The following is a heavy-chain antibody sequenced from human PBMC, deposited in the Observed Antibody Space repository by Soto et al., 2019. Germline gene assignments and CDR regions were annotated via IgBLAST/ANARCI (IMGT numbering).Heavy chain of an antibody. V-gene: IGHV3-74*01. CDR2: INSDGTTA. CDR3: AKDGEGGANFDY. Sequence: EVQLVEAGGGVVQPGGSLRLSCAASGFTFSTNLMHWVRQGPGKGLVWVSRINSDGTTAAYADSVQGRFTISRDNAKNTLYLHMTSLRGEDTAVYYCAKDGEGGANFDYWGQGTLVTVSS. J-gene: IGHJ4*02. D-gene: IGHD3-10*01. CDR1: GFTFSTNL.